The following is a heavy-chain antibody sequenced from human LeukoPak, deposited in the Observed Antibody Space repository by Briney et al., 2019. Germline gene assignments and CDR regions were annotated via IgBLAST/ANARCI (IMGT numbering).Heavy chain of an antibody. CDR1: GGSISSYY. CDR3: ARRLGGTSTGFDY. V-gene: IGHV4-59*08. CDR2: IHYSGST. D-gene: IGHD2-2*01. J-gene: IGHJ4*02. Sequence: SETLSLTCTDPGGSISSYYWSWIRQPPGKGLEWIGSIHYSGSTTYNPSLKSRVTISVDTSKNQFSLKLSSVTAADTAVYYCARRLGGTSTGFDYWGQGTLVTVSS.